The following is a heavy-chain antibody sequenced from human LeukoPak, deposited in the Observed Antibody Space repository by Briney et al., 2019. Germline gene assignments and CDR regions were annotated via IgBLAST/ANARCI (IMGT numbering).Heavy chain of an antibody. Sequence: PGGSLRLSCAASGFTFDDYAMHWVRQAPGKGLEWVSGISWNSGSIGYADSVKGRFTISRDNAKNSLYLQINSLRAEDTALYYCAKDFCSSTSCYTGHWFDPWGQGTLVTVSS. CDR2: ISWNSGSI. CDR1: GFTFDDYA. V-gene: IGHV3-9*01. CDR3: AKDFCSSTSCYTGHWFDP. J-gene: IGHJ5*02. D-gene: IGHD2-2*02.